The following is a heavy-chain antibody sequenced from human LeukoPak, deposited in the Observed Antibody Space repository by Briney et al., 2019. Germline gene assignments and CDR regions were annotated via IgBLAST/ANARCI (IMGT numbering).Heavy chain of an antibody. J-gene: IGHJ3*02. CDR1: GFTFSSYA. V-gene: IGHV3-23*01. CDR2: ISGSGGST. Sequence: GGSLRLSCAASGFTFSSYAMSWVRQAPGKGLEWVSAISGSGGSTYYADSVKGRFTISRDNSKNTLYLQMNSMRAEDPAVYYGAKDLTWRSYQLLGLAFDIWGQGTMVTVSS. CDR3: AKDLTWRSYQLLGLAFDI. D-gene: IGHD2-2*01.